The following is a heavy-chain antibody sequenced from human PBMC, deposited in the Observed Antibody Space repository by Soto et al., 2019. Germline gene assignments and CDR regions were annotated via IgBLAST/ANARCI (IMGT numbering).Heavy chain of an antibody. D-gene: IGHD3-22*01. V-gene: IGHV4-31*03. Sequence: SETLSLTCTVSGASVKTGGYYWTWIRQFPGKGLEWMGYIFYLSTTYYNPSLASRITMSLDPSKNQFSLRLTSVTAADTAVYYCASIGRPFYYYDSSGYYYGAFDIWGQGTMVTVSS. CDR3: ASIGRPFYYYDSSGYYYGAFDI. CDR1: GASVKTGGYY. CDR2: IFYLSTT. J-gene: IGHJ3*02.